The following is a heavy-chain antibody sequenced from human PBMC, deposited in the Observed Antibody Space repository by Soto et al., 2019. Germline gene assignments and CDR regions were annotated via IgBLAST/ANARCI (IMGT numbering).Heavy chain of an antibody. J-gene: IGHJ6*02. CDR2: IVPMLGTP. CDR3: ARNGTHSATLSQDSGMDG. Sequence: QVQLVQSGAEVKEPGSSVRVSCKASGGTFDNFIMNWVRQTPGRGLEWMGGIVPMLGTPTYAEKFKGRVTISATGSTSTMDEEVTSPRSEDAASYECARNGTHSATLSQDSGMDGWGQGTTDTGSS. V-gene: IGHV1-69*01. D-gene: IGHD1-26*01. CDR1: GGTFDNFI.